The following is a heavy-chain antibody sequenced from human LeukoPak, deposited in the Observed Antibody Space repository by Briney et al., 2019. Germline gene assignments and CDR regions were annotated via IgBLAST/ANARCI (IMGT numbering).Heavy chain of an antibody. CDR3: ARRCSGGSCYLNWFDP. J-gene: IGHJ5*02. Sequence: SVKVSCKASGGTFNSYAISWVRQAPGQGLEWMGGIIPIFGTANYAQKFQGRVTITADESTSTAYMELSSLRSEDTAVYYCARRCSGGSCYLNWFDPWGQGTLVTVSS. CDR2: IIPIFGTA. CDR1: GGTFNSYA. V-gene: IGHV1-69*13. D-gene: IGHD2-15*01.